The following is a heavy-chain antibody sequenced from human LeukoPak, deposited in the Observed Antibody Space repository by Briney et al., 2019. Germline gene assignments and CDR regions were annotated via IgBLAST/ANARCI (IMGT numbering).Heavy chain of an antibody. CDR2: IIPIFGTA. V-gene: IGHV1-69*06. D-gene: IGHD1-20*01. Sequence: SVKVSCKASGGTFSSYAISWVRQAPGQGLEWMGGIIPIFGTANYAQKFQGRVTITADKSTSTAYMELSSLRSEDTAVYYCARDSGRYNWNEGVYWGQGTLVTVSS. CDR3: ARDSGRYNWNEGVY. CDR1: GGTFSSYA. J-gene: IGHJ4*02.